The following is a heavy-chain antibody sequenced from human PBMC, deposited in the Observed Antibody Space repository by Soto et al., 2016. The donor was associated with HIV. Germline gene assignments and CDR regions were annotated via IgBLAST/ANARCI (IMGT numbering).Heavy chain of an antibody. Sequence: QVQLQESGPRLVKPSETLSLTCTVSGGSISSYYWSWIRQPPGKGLEWIGYIYYSGSTNYNPSLKSRVTISVDMSKNQFSLKLSSVTAADTAVYYCARGDIVVVPAAKSSWYFDLWGRGTLVTVSS. CDR1: GGSISSYY. CDR3: ARGDIVVVPAAKSSWYFDL. J-gene: IGHJ2*01. D-gene: IGHD2-2*01. V-gene: IGHV4-59*01. CDR2: IYYSGST.